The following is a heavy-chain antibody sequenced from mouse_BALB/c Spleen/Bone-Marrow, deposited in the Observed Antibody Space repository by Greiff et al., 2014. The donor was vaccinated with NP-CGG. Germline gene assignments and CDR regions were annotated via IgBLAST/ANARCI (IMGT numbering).Heavy chain of an antibody. CDR3: ARGRHDLSPDY. D-gene: IGHD2-3*01. CDR1: GYTFTDNW. J-gene: IGHJ4*01. Sequence: VQLQQSGAELGMPGASVKMSCKASGYTFTDNWIYWVKQRPGQGLEWIGAIDTSDSYTNFNQKFMGKASLTVDASSSTAYMQVSSLTSDDSAVYYCARGRHDLSPDYSGQGTSTTVPS. V-gene: IGHV1-69*01. CDR2: IDTSDSYT.